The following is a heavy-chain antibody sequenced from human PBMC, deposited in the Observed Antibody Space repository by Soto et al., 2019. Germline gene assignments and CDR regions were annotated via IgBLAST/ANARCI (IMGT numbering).Heavy chain of an antibody. Sequence: QTLPLTCAISGDSVSSNSAAWNWIRECPSRGLEWLGRTYYRSKWYNDYAVSVKSRITINPDTSKNQLSLQLNSVTPEDTAVYYCARHDSDDAFDLWGQRTMVTVPS. CDR1: GDSVSSNSAA. J-gene: IGHJ3*01. CDR2: TYYRSKWYN. D-gene: IGHD2-15*01. CDR3: ARHDSDDAFDL. V-gene: IGHV6-1*01.